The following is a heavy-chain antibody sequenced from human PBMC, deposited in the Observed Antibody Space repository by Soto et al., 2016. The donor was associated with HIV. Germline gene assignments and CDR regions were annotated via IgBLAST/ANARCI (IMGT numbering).Heavy chain of an antibody. CDR3: ARPQGPLSAPSHGYFDL. CDR1: GYTFTSYD. CDR2: MNPNSGNT. V-gene: IGHV1-8*03. J-gene: IGHJ2*01. D-gene: IGHD6-19*01. Sequence: QVQLVRSGAEVKKPGASVKVSCKASGYTFTSYDINWVRQATGQGLEWMGWMNPNSGNTGYAQKFQGRVTITRNTSISTAYMELSRLRSDDTAVYYCARPQGPLSAPSHGYFDLWGRGTLVTVSS.